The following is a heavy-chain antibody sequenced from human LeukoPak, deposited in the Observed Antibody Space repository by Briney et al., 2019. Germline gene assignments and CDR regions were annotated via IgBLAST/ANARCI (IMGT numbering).Heavy chain of an antibody. CDR3: AKVLRVVVVPAALLDY. V-gene: IGHV3-33*06. CDR1: GFTFSSYG. D-gene: IGHD2-2*01. CDR2: RWYGGSNK. J-gene: IGHJ4*02. Sequence: GSLILSCAASGFTFSSYGMHWVRQAPDKGLEWVAVRWYGGSNKYYADSVKGRFTISRDNSKNTLYLQMNSLRAEDTAVYYCAKVLRVVVVPAALLDYWGQGTLVTVSS.